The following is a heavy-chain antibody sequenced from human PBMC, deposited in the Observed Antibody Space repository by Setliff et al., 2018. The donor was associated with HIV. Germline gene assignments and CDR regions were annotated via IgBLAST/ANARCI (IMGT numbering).Heavy chain of an antibody. D-gene: IGHD6-19*01. Sequence: GGSLRLSCAASGFTFNSYAMSWVRQAPGKGLEWVSGISGGGSITDYADSVKGRFTISRDNSKNTLYLQMNSLRTEDTAVYYCAREGQWLDGFDYWGQGTLVTVSS. V-gene: IGHV3-23*01. CDR3: AREGQWLDGFDY. CDR2: ISGGGSIT. J-gene: IGHJ4*02. CDR1: GFTFNSYA.